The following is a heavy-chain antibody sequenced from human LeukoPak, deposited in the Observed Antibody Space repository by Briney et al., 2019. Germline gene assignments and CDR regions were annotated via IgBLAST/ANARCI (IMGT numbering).Heavy chain of an antibody. CDR1: GYSFENYG. Sequence: GGSLRLSCIGSGYSFENYGMHWVRQAPGKGLEWVSVLWYNGKTHYADSVKDRFTISRDDSKNKLYLEMKSLRVEDTAIFYCARDFYGGALDLWGQGTLVIVSS. CDR2: LWYNGKT. J-gene: IGHJ3*01. D-gene: IGHD4-17*01. CDR3: ARDFYGGALDL. V-gene: IGHV3-33*01.